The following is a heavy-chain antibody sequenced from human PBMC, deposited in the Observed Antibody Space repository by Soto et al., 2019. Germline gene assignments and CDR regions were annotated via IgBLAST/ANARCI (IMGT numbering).Heavy chain of an antibody. Sequence: SETLSLTCTVSGASISSGGSYWSWIRQHPGKALEWIGYIYYSGNTYYNPSLQSRLTISVDTSKSQFSLKLSSVTAADTAVYYCARAISTRGNGMDVWGQGTRVTVSS. V-gene: IGHV4-31*03. CDR2: IYYSGNT. CDR1: GASISSGGSY. J-gene: IGHJ6*02. CDR3: ARAISTRGNGMDV. D-gene: IGHD3-16*01.